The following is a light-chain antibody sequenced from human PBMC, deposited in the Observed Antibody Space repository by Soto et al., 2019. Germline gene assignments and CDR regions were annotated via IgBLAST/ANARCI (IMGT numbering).Light chain of an antibody. Sequence: IQMTQSPSALSSSVGDTVTLTCRASQGISTYLNWYLQKPGKAPKLLIYAASSLQSGVPSRFSGSGSETDFTLTISSLQPEDFATYSCQQSYSTTWTFGQGTKVDIK. CDR1: QGISTY. J-gene: IGKJ1*01. CDR2: AAS. CDR3: QQSYSTTWT. V-gene: IGKV1-39*01.